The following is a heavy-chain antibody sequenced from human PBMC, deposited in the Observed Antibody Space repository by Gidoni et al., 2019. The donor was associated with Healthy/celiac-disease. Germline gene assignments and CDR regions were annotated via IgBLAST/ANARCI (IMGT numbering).Heavy chain of an antibody. CDR2: IKQDGSEK. CDR1: GFTFSSYW. D-gene: IGHD3-10*01. Sequence: EVQLVESGGGLVQPGGSLRLSCAASGFTFSSYWMSWVRQAPGKGLEWVANIKQDGSEKYYVDSVQGRFTISRDNAKNSLYLQMNSLRAEDTAVYYCAREGPLVTMVRGVINGMDVWGQGTTVTVSS. J-gene: IGHJ6*02. V-gene: IGHV3-7*01. CDR3: AREGPLVTMVRGVINGMDV.